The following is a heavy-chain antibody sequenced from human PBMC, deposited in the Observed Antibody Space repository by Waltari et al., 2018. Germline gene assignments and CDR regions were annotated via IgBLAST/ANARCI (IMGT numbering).Heavy chain of an antibody. CDR3: ARDDRSIAALQY. V-gene: IGHV3-33*01. D-gene: IGHD6-6*01. CDR1: GFDLDNYG. J-gene: IGHJ4*02. CDR2: IWFDGTTT. Sequence: QVQLVESGGGVVQPGRSLRLSCAAYGFDLDNYGMHWVRQAPGKGLWWLAIIWFDGTTTYYAESVKGRFTISRDSSRNTVYLQMNSLRSEDTAVYYCARDDRSIAALQYWGQGTLVTVSS.